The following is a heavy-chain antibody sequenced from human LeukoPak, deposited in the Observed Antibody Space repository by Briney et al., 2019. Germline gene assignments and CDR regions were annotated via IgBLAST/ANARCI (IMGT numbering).Heavy chain of an antibody. V-gene: IGHV1-69*06. CDR1: GWTFLSYP. CDR3: VELGITMIGGV. D-gene: IGHD3-10*02. J-gene: IGHJ6*04. CDR2: IIPIFGTA. Sequence: SSVTVSCMSSGWTFLSYPFSSLRQPAAQERDGMGGIIPIFGTANYAQKFQGRVTITADKSTSTAYMELSSLRSEDTAVYYCVELGITMIGGVWGKGTTVTISS.